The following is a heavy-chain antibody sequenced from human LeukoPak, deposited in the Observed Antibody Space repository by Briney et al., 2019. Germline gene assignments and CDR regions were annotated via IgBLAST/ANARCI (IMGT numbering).Heavy chain of an antibody. Sequence: GGSLRLSCAASGFTVSSNYMSWVRQAPGKGLEWVSVIYSGGSTYYADSVKGRFTISRDNSKNTLYLQMNNLRAEDTAVYYCARAPYSSTWYLDYWGQGTLVTVSS. CDR3: ARAPYSSTWYLDY. D-gene: IGHD6-13*01. CDR1: GFTVSSNY. V-gene: IGHV3-53*01. CDR2: IYSGGST. J-gene: IGHJ4*02.